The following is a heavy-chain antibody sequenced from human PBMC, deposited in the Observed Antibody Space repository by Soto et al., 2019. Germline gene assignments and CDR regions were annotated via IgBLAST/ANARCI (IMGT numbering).Heavy chain of an antibody. V-gene: IGHV4-34*01. J-gene: IGHJ4*02. CDR2: INHSGST. CDR1: GGSFSGYY. Sequence: QVQLQQWGAGLLKPSETLSLTCAVYGGSFSGYYWSWIRQPPGKGLEWIGEINHSGSTNYNPSLRSRVTISVDTSKNQCSLKPSSVPAADTAVYYCARGGRPDYYGTGTNDYWGQGLLVTVSS. CDR3: ARGGRPDYYGTGTNDY. D-gene: IGHD3-10*01.